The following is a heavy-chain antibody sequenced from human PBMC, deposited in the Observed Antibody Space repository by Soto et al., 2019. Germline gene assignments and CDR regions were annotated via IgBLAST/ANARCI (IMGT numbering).Heavy chain of an antibody. CDR2: ISSSSSST. J-gene: IGHJ4*02. D-gene: IGHD4-4*01. CDR3: AKDLPTTVILIGVLDYFDY. Sequence: HPGGSLRLSCAASGFTFSSYSMNWVRQAPGKGLEWVSAISSSSSSTYYADSVKGRFTISRDNSKNTLYLQMNSLRAEDTAVYYCAKDLPTTVILIGVLDYFDYWGQGTLVTVSS. CDR1: GFTFSSYS. V-gene: IGHV3-23*01.